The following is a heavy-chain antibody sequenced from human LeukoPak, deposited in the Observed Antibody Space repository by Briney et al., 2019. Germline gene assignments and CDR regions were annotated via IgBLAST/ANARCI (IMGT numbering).Heavy chain of an antibody. Sequence: GGSLRLSCAASGFSVSAYYMSWVRHAPGQGLEWVSLINSADNTYYAESVKGRFTTSRDNSKNTVFLQMNRLRPEDTAMYYCARVSGYTSGYGADYWGQGTLVTVSS. J-gene: IGHJ4*02. D-gene: IGHD5-18*01. CDR2: INSADNT. V-gene: IGHV3-66*02. CDR1: GFSVSAYY. CDR3: ARVSGYTSGYGADY.